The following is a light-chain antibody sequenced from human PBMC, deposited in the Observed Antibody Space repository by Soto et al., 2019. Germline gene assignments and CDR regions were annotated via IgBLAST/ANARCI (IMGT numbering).Light chain of an antibody. J-gene: IGKJ1*01. CDR1: QSVGTNY. CDR2: GTS. Sequence: EIVLTQSPGTLSLSPGERVTLSCRASQSVGTNYLAWYQQKPGQAPRLVIYGTSNRATGTPDRFSGSGSGTDFTLTISRLEHEDFAVYYCQQYGSSPRMFGQGTKVDIK. CDR3: QQYGSSPRM. V-gene: IGKV3-20*01.